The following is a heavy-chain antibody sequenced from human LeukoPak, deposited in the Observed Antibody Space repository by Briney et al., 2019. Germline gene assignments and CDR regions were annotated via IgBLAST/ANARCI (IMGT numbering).Heavy chain of an antibody. J-gene: IGHJ6*03. CDR3: ARARGTGYYYYMDV. D-gene: IGHD1-1*01. CDR2: INWNGGST. CDR1: GFTFDDYG. V-gene: IGHV3-20*04. Sequence: PGGSLRLSCAASGFTFDDYGMSWVRQAPGKGLEWVSGINWNGGSTGYADSVKGRFTISRDNAKNSLYLQMNSLRAKDTALYYCARARGTGYYYYMDVWGKGTTVTVSS.